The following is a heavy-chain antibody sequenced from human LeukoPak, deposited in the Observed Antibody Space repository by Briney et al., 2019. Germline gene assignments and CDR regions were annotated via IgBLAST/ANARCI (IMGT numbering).Heavy chain of an antibody. D-gene: IGHD3-22*01. CDR1: GGSISNSGYY. CDR3: AKTYYYDPFDF. V-gene: IGHV4-39*01. CDR2: IYYSGST. Sequence: SETLSFTCTVSGGSISNSGYYWGWIRQPPGKGLEWIGNIYYSGSTYYNPSLKSRVTISVDTSKNQFSLKLTSVTAADTAVYYCAKTYYYDPFDFWGQGTLVTVSS. J-gene: IGHJ4*02.